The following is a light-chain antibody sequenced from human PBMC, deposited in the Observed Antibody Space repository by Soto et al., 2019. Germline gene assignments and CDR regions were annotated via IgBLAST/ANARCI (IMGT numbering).Light chain of an antibody. V-gene: IGKV1-12*01. J-gene: IGKJ4*01. CDR3: QPANSFPLT. CDR1: QDVSSW. CDR2: SAS. Sequence: DIQVTQSPSSVSASVGDRVTITCRTSQDVSSWLAWYQQKPGKAPELLIYSASTLQTGVPSRFSGSGSGTDFTLTISSLQPEDFATCYCQPANSFPLTFGGGTKVEIK.